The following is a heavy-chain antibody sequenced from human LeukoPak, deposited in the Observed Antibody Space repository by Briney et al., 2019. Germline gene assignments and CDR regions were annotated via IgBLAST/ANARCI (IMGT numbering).Heavy chain of an antibody. V-gene: IGHV3-30*02. CDR1: GFTFSSHG. CDR3: AKVRATNNGFDP. D-gene: IGHD5-12*01. CDR2: IRYDGSNK. Sequence: GRSLRLSCAASGFTFSSHGMHWVRQAPGKGLEWVAFIRYDGSNKYYADSVKGRFTISRDNSKNTPYLQMNSLRAEDTAVYYCAKVRATNNGFDPWGQGTLVTVSS. J-gene: IGHJ5*02.